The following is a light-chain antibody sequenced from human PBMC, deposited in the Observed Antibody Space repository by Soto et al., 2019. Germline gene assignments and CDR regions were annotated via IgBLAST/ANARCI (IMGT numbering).Light chain of an antibody. V-gene: IGKV3-20*01. J-gene: IGKJ3*01. Sequence: EVVLTQSPGTLSLSPGERVTLSCRASQSVAANYLAWYQQKRGQAPRLLIYGASRRATGIPDRFSGSGSGTDFTLTISRLEPEDCSVYYCHQYGTAPLTFGHGTKVDIK. CDR2: GAS. CDR3: HQYGTAPLT. CDR1: QSVAANY.